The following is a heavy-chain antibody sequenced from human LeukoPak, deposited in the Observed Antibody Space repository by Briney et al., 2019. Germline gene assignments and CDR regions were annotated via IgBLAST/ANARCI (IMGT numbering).Heavy chain of an antibody. CDR2: IYYSGST. V-gene: IGHV4-59*08. CDR3: ARHDGYSGYDGGFDS. D-gene: IGHD5-12*01. Sequence: SETLSLTCTVSGGSISGYYWSWIRQPPGKGLEWIGYIYYSGSTKYNPSLKSRVTISVDTSKNQFSLKLSSVTAADTAVYYCARHDGYSGYDGGFDSWGQGTLVTVSS. J-gene: IGHJ4*02. CDR1: GGSISGYY.